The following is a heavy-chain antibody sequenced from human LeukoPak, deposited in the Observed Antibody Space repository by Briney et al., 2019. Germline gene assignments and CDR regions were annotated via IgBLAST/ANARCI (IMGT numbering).Heavy chain of an antibody. CDR2: INPNSGGT. J-gene: IGHJ2*01. D-gene: IGHD4-17*01. CDR3: ARPGYGDDWYFDL. V-gene: IGHV1-2*02. Sequence: ASVKVSCKASGYTFTGYYMHWVRQAPGQGLEWMGWINPNSGGTNYAQKFQGRVTMTRDTSISTAYMELSRLRSDDTDVYYCARPGYGDDWYFDLWGRGTLVTVSS. CDR1: GYTFTGYY.